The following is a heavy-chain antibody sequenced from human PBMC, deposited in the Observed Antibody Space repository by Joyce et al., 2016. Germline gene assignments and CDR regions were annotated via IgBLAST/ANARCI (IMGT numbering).Heavy chain of an antibody. CDR3: ARGGYYGSGRPWMDV. CDR2: IYSGGRT. V-gene: IGHV3-53*01. CDR1: GFSVSRKY. J-gene: IGHJ6*02. D-gene: IGHD3-10*01. Sequence: EVQLVESGGGLIQPGGSLRLSCAASGFSVSRKYMSWVSQAPGKGLEWVSIIYSGGRTAYADSVKGRFTISRDSSKNTVSLQMNSLRVEDTAVYYCARGGYYGSGRPWMDVWGQGTTVTVSS.